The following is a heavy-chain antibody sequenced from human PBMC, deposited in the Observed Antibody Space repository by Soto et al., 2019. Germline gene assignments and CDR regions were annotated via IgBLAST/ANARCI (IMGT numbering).Heavy chain of an antibody. V-gene: IGHV3-23*01. D-gene: IGHD3-10*01. CDR1: GFTFSSYS. CDR3: AKKVNSGSGSQNFDY. J-gene: IGHJ4*02. CDR2: FRSSGDDGTT. Sequence: GGSLRLSCAASGFTFSSYSMSWVRQAPGKGLEWVSGFRSSGDDGTTYYADSVKGRFTISRDNSKTTLFLQMNSLRAEDTAIYYCAKKVNSGSGSQNFDYWGQGTLVTVYS.